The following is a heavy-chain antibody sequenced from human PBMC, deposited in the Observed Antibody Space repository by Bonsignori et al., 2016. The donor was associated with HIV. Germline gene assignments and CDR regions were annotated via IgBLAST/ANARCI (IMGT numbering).Heavy chain of an antibody. J-gene: IGHJ4*02. Sequence: QLQLQESGPGLVKPSETLSLTCTVSGGSISSSSYYWGWIRQPPGKGLEWIGSIYYSGSTYYNPSLKSRVTISVDTSKNQFSLKLSSVTAADTAVYYCARVPSYGSGSYYNEGAREYFDYWGQGTLVTV. CDR3: ARVPSYGSGSYYNEGAREYFDY. CDR1: GGSISSSSYY. V-gene: IGHV4-39*07. CDR2: IYYSGST. D-gene: IGHD3-10*01.